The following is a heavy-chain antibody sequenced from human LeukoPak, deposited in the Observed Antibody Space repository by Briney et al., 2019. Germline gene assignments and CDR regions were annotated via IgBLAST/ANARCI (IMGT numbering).Heavy chain of an antibody. V-gene: IGHV3-7*04. CDR3: ARPDGTTDVYFFDY. CDR1: GFSFSSYW. D-gene: IGHD5-24*01. J-gene: IGHJ4*02. CDR2: IKQDGSEK. Sequence: GGSLRLSCAASGFSFSSYWMTWVRQAPGKGLEWVANIKQDGSEKYYVDSVKGRFTISRDNAKTSLFLQLNSLRAEDTAVYYCARPDGTTDVYFFDYWGQGTLVTVSS.